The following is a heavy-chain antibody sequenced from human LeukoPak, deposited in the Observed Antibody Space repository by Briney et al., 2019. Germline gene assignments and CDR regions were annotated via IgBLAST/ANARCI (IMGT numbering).Heavy chain of an antibody. CDR2: FDPEDGET. D-gene: IGHD5-18*01. Sequence: ASVKVSCKASGYTFTGYYMHWVRQASGKGLEWMGGFDPEDGETIYAQKFQGRVTMTEDTSTDTAYMELSSLRSEDTAVYYCATPQLWPDGFFDYWGQGTLVTVSS. CDR1: GYTFTGYY. J-gene: IGHJ4*02. V-gene: IGHV1-24*01. CDR3: ATPQLWPDGFFDY.